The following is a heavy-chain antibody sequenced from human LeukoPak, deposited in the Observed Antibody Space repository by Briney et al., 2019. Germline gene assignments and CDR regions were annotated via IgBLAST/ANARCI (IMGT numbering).Heavy chain of an antibody. CDR3: ARGRGGFDY. J-gene: IGHJ4*02. CDR1: DGSFSGYY. Sequence: SETLSLTCAVYDGSFSGYYWSWIRQPPGKGLECLGEINHSGSTNHNPSLKSQLTISIDTSKNQFSLRLRSVTAADMAVYYCARGRGGFDYWGQGVLVTVSS. CDR2: INHSGST. D-gene: IGHD3-16*01. V-gene: IGHV4-34*01.